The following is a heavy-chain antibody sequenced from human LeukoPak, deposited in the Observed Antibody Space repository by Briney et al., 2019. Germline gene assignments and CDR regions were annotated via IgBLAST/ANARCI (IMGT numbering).Heavy chain of an antibody. J-gene: IGHJ4*02. Sequence: GESLKISCKGSGLSFTTYWMGWVSQMPGRGLEWRGIIYPGDSDTRYSPSFQGQVTISADKSISTAYLQWSSLKASDTAIYYCARRDFTSEHFDYWGQGTLVTLSS. CDR1: GLSFTTYW. CDR3: ARRDFTSEHFDY. D-gene: IGHD1-14*01. CDR2: IYPGDSDT. V-gene: IGHV5-51*01.